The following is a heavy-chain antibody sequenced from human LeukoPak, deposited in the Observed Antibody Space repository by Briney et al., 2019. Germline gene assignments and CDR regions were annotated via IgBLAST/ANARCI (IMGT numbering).Heavy chain of an antibody. D-gene: IGHD5-24*01. CDR2: VSADGRTQ. CDR1: GFIFSTYS. J-gene: IGHJ4*02. Sequence: GGSLRLSCAASGFIFSTYSIHWVRQAPGKGLEWVTVVSADGRTQLYSDSVKGRFTVSRDNSLNTLHLQMNSLKTEDTAVYYCAREFGHNRWYFDYWGQGALVTVSS. CDR3: AREFGHNRWYFDY. V-gene: IGHV3-30*03.